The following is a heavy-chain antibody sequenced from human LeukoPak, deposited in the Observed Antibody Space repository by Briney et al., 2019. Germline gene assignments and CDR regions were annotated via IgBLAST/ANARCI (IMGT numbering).Heavy chain of an antibody. CDR1: GYTFTGYY. J-gene: IGHJ6*03. CDR2: INPNSGGT. V-gene: IGHV1-2*02. Sequence: ASVKVSCKASGYTFTGYYMHWVRQAPGQGLEWMGWINPNSGGTNYAQKFQGRVTMTRDTSISTAYMELSRLRSDDTAVYYCARDSIRRWLQSYYYYYYMDVWGKGTTVTVSS. D-gene: IGHD5-24*01. CDR3: ARDSIRRWLQSYYYYYYMDV.